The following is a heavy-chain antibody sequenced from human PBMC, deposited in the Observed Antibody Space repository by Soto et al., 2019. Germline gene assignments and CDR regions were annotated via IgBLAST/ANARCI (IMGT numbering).Heavy chain of an antibody. CDR2: IWYDGSNK. J-gene: IGHJ6*02. V-gene: IGHV3-33*01. CDR3: ARDGYYYGSGSYYQGYYYGMDV. D-gene: IGHD3-10*01. CDR1: GFTFSSYG. Sequence: QVQLVESGGGVVQPGRSLRLSCAASGFTFSSYGMHWVRQAPGKGLEWVAVIWYDGSNKYYADSVKGRFTISRDNSKNTLYLQMNSLRAEDTAVYSCARDGYYYGSGSYYQGYYYGMDVWGQGTTVTVSS.